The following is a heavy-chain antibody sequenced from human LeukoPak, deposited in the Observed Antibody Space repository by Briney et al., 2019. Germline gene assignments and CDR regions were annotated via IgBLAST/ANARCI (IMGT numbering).Heavy chain of an antibody. V-gene: IGHV1-2*02. D-gene: IGHD2-2*01. J-gene: IGHJ6*03. CDR1: GYTFTGYY. Sequence: ASVKVSCKASGYTFTGYYMHWVRQAPGQGLEWMGWINPNSGGTNYAQKFQGRVTMTRDTSISTAYMELSRLRSDDTAVYYCARDHCSSTSCPKSYYYYYMDVWGKGTTVTVSS. CDR3: ARDHCSSTSCPKSYYYYYMDV. CDR2: INPNSGGT.